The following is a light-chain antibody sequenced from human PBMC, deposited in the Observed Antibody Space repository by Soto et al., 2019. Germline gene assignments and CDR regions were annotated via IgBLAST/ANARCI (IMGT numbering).Light chain of an antibody. V-gene: IGKV3-11*01. CDR2: DSS. CDR1: QSVSSY. Sequence: EIVLTQFPATLSLSPGDGATLSCRASQSVSSYLAWYQQKRGQAPRLLIYDSSNRATGIPARLSGSGSGTDFSLIISSLEPEDFAVYYCQQRSVWPLTFGGGTKVDIK. J-gene: IGKJ4*01. CDR3: QQRSVWPLT.